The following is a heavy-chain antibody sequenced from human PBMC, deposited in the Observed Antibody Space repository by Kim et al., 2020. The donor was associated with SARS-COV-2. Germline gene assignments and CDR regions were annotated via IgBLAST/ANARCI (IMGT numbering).Heavy chain of an antibody. V-gene: IGHV3-30*04. J-gene: IGHJ4*02. CDR2: ISYDGSNK. Sequence: GGSLRLSCAASGFTFSSYAMHWVRQAPGKGLEWVAVISYDGSNKYYADSVKGRFTISRDSSKNTLYLQMNSLRAEDTAVYYCARDSSGYSSFDYWGQGTLVTVSS. CDR1: GFTFSSYA. CDR3: ARDSSGYSSFDY. D-gene: IGHD3-22*01.